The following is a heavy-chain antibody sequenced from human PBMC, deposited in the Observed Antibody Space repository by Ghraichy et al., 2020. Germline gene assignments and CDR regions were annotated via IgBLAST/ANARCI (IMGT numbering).Heavy chain of an antibody. V-gene: IGHV3-21*01. D-gene: IGHD5-12*01. CDR2: ISSSSSYI. CDR3: ARDTALFLVATTGVGADAFDI. J-gene: IGHJ3*02. CDR1: GFTFSSYS. Sequence: GESLNISCAASGFTFSSYSMNWVRQAPGKGLEWVSSISSSSSYIYYADSVKGRFTISRDNAKNSLYLQMNSLRAEDPAVYYCARDTALFLVATTGVGADAFDIWGQGTMVTVSS.